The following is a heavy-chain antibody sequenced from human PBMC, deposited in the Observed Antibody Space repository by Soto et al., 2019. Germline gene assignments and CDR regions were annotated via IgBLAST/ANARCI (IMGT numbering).Heavy chain of an antibody. V-gene: IGHV1-46*01. CDR1: GYTFTDYY. CDR2: ITPTGDST. J-gene: IGHJ4*02. CDR3: ARDWELGY. D-gene: IGHD1-7*01. Sequence: ASVKVSCKASGYTFTDYYMHWVRQAPGQGLEWMGLITPTGDSTTYAQKFQGRVTMTRDTSTSTVYMELSSLRSDDTAFYYCARDWELGYWGQGTLVTVSS.